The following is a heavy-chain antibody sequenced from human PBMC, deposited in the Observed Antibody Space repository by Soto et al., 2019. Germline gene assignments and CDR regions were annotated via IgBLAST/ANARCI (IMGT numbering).Heavy chain of an antibody. Sequence: GGSLRLSCAASGFTFSNYGMSWVRQAPGKGLEWVSALPEIGTNTYYADSVKGRFTISRDNSKNTLFLQINNLRAEDTAVYYCAKDLRIVVVVAATPRFVDYWGQGTLVTVSS. CDR2: LPEIGTNT. CDR1: GFTFSNYG. D-gene: IGHD2-15*01. CDR3: AKDLRIVVVVAATPRFVDY. V-gene: IGHV3-23*01. J-gene: IGHJ4*02.